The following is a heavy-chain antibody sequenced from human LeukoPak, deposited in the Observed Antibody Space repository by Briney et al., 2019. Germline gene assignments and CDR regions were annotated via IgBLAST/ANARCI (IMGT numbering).Heavy chain of an antibody. CDR3: ARAGTSIRGIKVY. J-gene: IGHJ4*02. V-gene: IGHV3-7*03. CDR2: IKEDGSEK. D-gene: IGHD3-10*01. Sequence: PGGSLRLSCAASGFRFDDYWMNWVRQAPGKGLEWVANIKEDGSEKYYVDSVKGRFTISRENARNFLYLQMNRLRAEDTAVYYCARAGTSIRGIKVYWGQGTLVTVSS. CDR1: GFRFDDYW.